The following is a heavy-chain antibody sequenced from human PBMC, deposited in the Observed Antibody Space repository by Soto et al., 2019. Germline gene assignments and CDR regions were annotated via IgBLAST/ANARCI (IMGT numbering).Heavy chain of an antibody. CDR2: IIPIFGTA. J-gene: IGHJ3*02. Sequence: QVQLVQSGAEVKKPGSSVKVSCKASGGTFSSYAISWVRQAPGQGLEWMGGIIPIFGTANYAQKFQGRVTITADESTSTADMELSSLRSEDTAVYYCAGGRSIFGVVGDAFDIWGQGTMVTVSS. CDR1: GGTFSSYA. D-gene: IGHD3-3*01. CDR3: AGGRSIFGVVGDAFDI. V-gene: IGHV1-69*01.